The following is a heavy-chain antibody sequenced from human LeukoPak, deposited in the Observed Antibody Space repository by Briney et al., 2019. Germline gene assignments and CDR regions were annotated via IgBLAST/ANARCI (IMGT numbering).Heavy chain of an antibody. Sequence: GGSLRLSCAASGFTVSSNYMSWVRQAPGKGLEWVSVIYSGGSTYYADSVKGRFTISRDNSKNTLYLQMNSLRAEDTAVYYCARAGYSYGLRSFDYWGQGTLVTVSS. CDR1: GFTVSSNY. V-gene: IGHV3-53*01. CDR3: ARAGYSYGLRSFDY. CDR2: IYSGGST. D-gene: IGHD5-18*01. J-gene: IGHJ4*02.